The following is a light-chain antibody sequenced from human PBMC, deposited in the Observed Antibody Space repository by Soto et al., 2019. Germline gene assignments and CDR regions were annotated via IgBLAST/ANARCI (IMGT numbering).Light chain of an antibody. J-gene: IGKJ5*01. CDR2: DAS. CDR1: QSIRSER. CDR3: QEYDGAPIT. Sequence: IVLTQLPDTLSLSPGERATLSCRASQSIRSERLAWYQQKPGQAPRLVIFDASNRASGMPERFSGSGSGTDFTLTIARLEPEDFAVYYCQEYDGAPITFGLGTRLEIK. V-gene: IGKV3-20*01.